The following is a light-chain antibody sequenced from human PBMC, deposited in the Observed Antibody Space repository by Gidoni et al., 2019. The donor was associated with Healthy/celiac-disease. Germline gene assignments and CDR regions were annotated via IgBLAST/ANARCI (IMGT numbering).Light chain of an antibody. CDR2: DTS. V-gene: IGLV7-46*01. Sequence: QPVVTQEPSLTVSPGGTVTLTCGSSTGAVTRGHYPYWFQQKPGQDLRKLIYDTSNKHSCTPARFSGSRLGVKSALTLSGAQPEDESEYYCLLSYSGARVFGGGTKLTVL. CDR3: LLSYSGARV. J-gene: IGLJ3*02. CDR1: TGAVTRGHY.